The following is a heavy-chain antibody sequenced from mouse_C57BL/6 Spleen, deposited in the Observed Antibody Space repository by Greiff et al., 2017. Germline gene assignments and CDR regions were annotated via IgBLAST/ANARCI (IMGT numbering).Heavy chain of an antibody. V-gene: IGHV5-4*03. Sequence: EVKLMESGGGLVKPGGSLKLSCAASGFTFSSYAMSWVRQTPEKRLEWVATISDGGSYTYYPDNVKGRFPISRDNAKNNLYLQMSHLKSEDTAMYYCARAHYYGSPWFAYWGQGTLVTVSA. CDR2: ISDGGSYT. D-gene: IGHD1-1*01. CDR3: ARAHYYGSPWFAY. J-gene: IGHJ3*01. CDR1: GFTFSSYA.